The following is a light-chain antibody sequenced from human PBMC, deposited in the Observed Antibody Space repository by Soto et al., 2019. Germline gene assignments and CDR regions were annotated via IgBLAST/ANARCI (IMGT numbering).Light chain of an antibody. J-gene: IGLJ3*02. CDR1: SSNIGSNT. CDR2: SNN. Sequence: QSVLTQPPSASATPGQRVTISCSGSSSNIGSNTVNWYQQLPGTAPKLLIYSNNQRPSGVPDRFSGSKSGTSASLAISGLQSEDETDYYCAAWDDSLSGLVFGGGTKVTVL. CDR3: AAWDDSLSGLV. V-gene: IGLV1-44*01.